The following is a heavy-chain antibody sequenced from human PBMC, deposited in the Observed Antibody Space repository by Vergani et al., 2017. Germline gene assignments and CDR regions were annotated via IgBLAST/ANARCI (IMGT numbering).Heavy chain of an antibody. J-gene: IGHJ6*03. D-gene: IGHD3-22*01. CDR2: ISSSSSYI. CDR3: AGSSMIAARTRYYXMDV. CDR1: GFTFSSYS. V-gene: IGHV3-21*01. Sequence: EVQLVESGGGLVKPGGSLRLSCAASGFTFSSYSMNWVRQAPGKGLEWVSSISSSSSYIYYADSVKGRFTISRDNAKNSLYLQMNSLRAEDTAVYYCAGSSMIAARTRYYXMDVWGKGTTVTVSS.